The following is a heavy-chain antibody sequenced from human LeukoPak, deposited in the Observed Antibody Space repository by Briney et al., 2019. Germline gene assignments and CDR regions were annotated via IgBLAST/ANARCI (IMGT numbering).Heavy chain of an antibody. D-gene: IGHD3-10*01. Sequence: SETLSLTCTVSGGSISSYYWSWIRQPPGKGLEWIGYIYYSGSTNYNPSPKSRVTISVDTSKNQFSLKLSSVTAADTAVYYCARAAYYYGSGSYYNPFYYFDYWGQGTLVTVSS. CDR1: GGSISSYY. J-gene: IGHJ4*02. CDR3: ARAAYYYGSGSYYNPFYYFDY. CDR2: IYYSGST. V-gene: IGHV4-59*01.